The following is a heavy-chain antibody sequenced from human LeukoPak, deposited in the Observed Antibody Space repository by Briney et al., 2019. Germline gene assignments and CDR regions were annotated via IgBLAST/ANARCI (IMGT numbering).Heavy chain of an antibody. V-gene: IGHV4-61*02. CDR1: GGSISSGSYY. CDR3: ARERLERRDNWFDP. D-gene: IGHD1-1*01. J-gene: IGHJ5*02. Sequence: SETLSLTCTVSGGSISSGSYYWSWIRQPAGKGLEWIGRIYTSGSTNYNPPLKSRVTISVDTSKNQFSLKLSSVTAADTAVYYCARERLERRDNWFDPWGQGTLVTVSS. CDR2: IYTSGST.